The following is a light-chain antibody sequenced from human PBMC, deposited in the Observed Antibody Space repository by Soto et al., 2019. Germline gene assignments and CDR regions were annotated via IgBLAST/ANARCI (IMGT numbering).Light chain of an antibody. Sequence: QSALTQPASVSGSPGQSITISCTGTSSDVGGYNYVSWYQQHPGKAPKLMIYGVSNRPSGVSNRFSGPKSGNTASLTISGLQAEDEADYYCISHTSSYTWVFGGGTKLTVL. CDR2: GVS. V-gene: IGLV2-14*01. J-gene: IGLJ3*02. CDR3: ISHTSSYTWV. CDR1: SSDVGGYNY.